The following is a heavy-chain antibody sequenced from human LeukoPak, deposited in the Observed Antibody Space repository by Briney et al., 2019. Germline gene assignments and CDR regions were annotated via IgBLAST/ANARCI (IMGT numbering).Heavy chain of an antibody. D-gene: IGHD3-9*01. V-gene: IGHV4-30-2*06. Sequence: SETLFLTCSVTGVSIASGVYYWSWIRQSPGKGLEWLGYVYHRETTYYNPSLKSRISMSLDTSNNQFSLKLASVTAADTAVFYCARTFDFRAPRATDVWGKGTTVIVSS. CDR2: VYHRETT. CDR1: GVSIASGVYY. J-gene: IGHJ6*04. CDR3: ARTFDFRAPRATDV.